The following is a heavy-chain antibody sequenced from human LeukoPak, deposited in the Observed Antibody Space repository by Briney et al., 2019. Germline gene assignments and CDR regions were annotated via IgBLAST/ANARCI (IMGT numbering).Heavy chain of an antibody. V-gene: IGHV4-39*02. CDR3: ARDVVVVTAIHDAFDI. Sequence: SETLSLTCTVSGGSISSSSYYWGWIRQPPGKGLEWVGSIYYSGSTYYNPSLKSRVTISVDTSKNQFSLKLSSVTAADTAVYYCARDVVVVTAIHDAFDIWGQGTMVTVSS. J-gene: IGHJ3*02. CDR2: IYYSGST. D-gene: IGHD2-21*02. CDR1: GGSISSSSYY.